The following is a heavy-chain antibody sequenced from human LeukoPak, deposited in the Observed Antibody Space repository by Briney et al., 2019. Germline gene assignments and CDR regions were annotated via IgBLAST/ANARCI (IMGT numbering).Heavy chain of an antibody. D-gene: IGHD3-10*01. CDR2: INHSGST. CDR3: ARGGFVRTDLYYFDY. Sequence: SETLSLTCTVSGGSISSYYWSWIRQPPGKGLEWIGEINHSGSTNYNPSLKSRVTISVDTSKNQFSLKLSSVTAADTAVYYCARGGFVRTDLYYFDYWGQGTLVTVSS. CDR1: GGSISSYY. J-gene: IGHJ4*02. V-gene: IGHV4-34*01.